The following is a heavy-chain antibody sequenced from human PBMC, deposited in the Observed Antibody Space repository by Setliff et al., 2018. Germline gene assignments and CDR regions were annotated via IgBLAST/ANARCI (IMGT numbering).Heavy chain of an antibody. Sequence: GASVKVSCKTSGYTFSNYGVSWVRQAPGQGLEWMGIINPGGGSASIVQKFQGRVTMTSDTSTSTVYMDLTGLTSEDTAVYYCARAGDAATNRKGVFEFWGQGTLVTVSS. V-gene: IGHV1-46*01. J-gene: IGHJ4*02. D-gene: IGHD1-26*01. CDR3: ARAGDAATNRKGVFEF. CDR2: INPGGGSA. CDR1: GYTFSNYG.